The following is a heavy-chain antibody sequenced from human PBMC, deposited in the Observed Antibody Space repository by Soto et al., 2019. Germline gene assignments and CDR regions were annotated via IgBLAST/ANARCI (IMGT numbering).Heavy chain of an antibody. CDR1: GGTFSSYT. D-gene: IGHD2-8*01. CDR3: AKSNGDSWRRYYFDY. CDR2: IIPILGIA. V-gene: IGHV1-69*02. J-gene: IGHJ4*02. Sequence: SVKVSCKASGGTFSSYTISWVRQAPGQGLEWMGRIIPILGIANYAQKFQGRVTITADKSTSTAYMELNSLRAEDTALYYCAKSNGDSWRRYYFDYWGQGTLVTVSS.